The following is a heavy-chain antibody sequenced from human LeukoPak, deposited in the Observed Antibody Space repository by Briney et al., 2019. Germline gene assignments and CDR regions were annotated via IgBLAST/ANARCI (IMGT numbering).Heavy chain of an antibody. CDR1: LLTLINYP. Sequence: GWALTLSFASSLLTLINYPMHWVRQPPGKGLEYVSAICSNGDSTYYAYSVKGRFTISRDNYKNTLYFQMGSLRAEDMAVYYCARVAAVRTVTYYFDYWGQGTLVTVSS. J-gene: IGHJ4*02. CDR3: ARVAAVRTVTYYFDY. D-gene: IGHD4-17*01. V-gene: IGHV3-64*01. CDR2: ICSNGDST.